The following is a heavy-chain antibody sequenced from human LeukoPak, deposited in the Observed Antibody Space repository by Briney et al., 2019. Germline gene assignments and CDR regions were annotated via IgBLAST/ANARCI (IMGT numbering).Heavy chain of an antibody. V-gene: IGHV3-23*01. J-gene: IGHJ6*02. D-gene: IGHD5-12*01. CDR2: IRDSGIST. Sequence: PGGSLRLSCAASGFTLSSYAMTWVRQAPGRGLKWVSGIRDSGISTYYADSVKGRFTISRDNSKNTLYLQMNSLRAEDTAVYYCAKVGYGGNDYHYYYGMDVWGQGTTVTVSS. CDR1: GFTLSSYA. CDR3: AKVGYGGNDYHYYYGMDV.